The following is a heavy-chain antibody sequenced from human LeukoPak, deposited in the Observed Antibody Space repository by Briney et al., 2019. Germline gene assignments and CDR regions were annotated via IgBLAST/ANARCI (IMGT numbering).Heavy chain of an antibody. Sequence: GGSLRLSCAASGFIFTNYFMSWVRQAPGKGLEWVASIKHDGSEKYYVDSVRGRFTISRDNTMNSLYLQMSSLRAEDTAVYYCARGRSVAGTLIAFDIWGQGTMVTVSS. D-gene: IGHD6-19*01. CDR3: ARGRSVAGTLIAFDI. CDR1: GFIFTNYF. V-gene: IGHV3-7*01. J-gene: IGHJ3*02. CDR2: IKHDGSEK.